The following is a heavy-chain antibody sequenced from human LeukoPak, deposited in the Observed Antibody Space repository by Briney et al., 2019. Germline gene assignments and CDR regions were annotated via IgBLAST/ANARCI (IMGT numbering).Heavy chain of an antibody. CDR1: GYTLTELS. J-gene: IGHJ5*02. CDR3: ATGPVGQWLVLA. CDR2: FDPEDGET. V-gene: IGHV1-24*01. Sequence: ASVKVSCKVSGYTLTELSMHWVRQAPGKGLEWMGGFDPEDGETIYAQKFQGRVTMTEDTSTDTAYMELSSLRSEDTAVYYCATGPVGQWLVLAWGQGTLVTVSS. D-gene: IGHD6-19*01.